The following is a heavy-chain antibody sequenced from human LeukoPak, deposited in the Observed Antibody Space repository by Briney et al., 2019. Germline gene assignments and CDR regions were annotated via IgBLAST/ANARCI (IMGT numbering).Heavy chain of an antibody. CDR2: INPSGGST. J-gene: IGHJ4*02. Sequence: ASVKVSCKASGYIFTSCYMHWVRQAPGQGLEWMGIINPSGGSTSYAQKFQGRVTMTRDTSTSTVYMELSSLRSEDTAVYYCARVEGAGPPGEDYFDYWGQGTLVTVSS. D-gene: IGHD1-26*01. CDR3: ARVEGAGPPGEDYFDY. V-gene: IGHV1-46*01. CDR1: GYIFTSCY.